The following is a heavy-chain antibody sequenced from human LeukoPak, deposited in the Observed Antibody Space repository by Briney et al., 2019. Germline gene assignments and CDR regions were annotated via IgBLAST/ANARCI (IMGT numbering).Heavy chain of an antibody. CDR1: GYSFTSYW. V-gene: IGHV5-10-1*01. J-gene: IGHJ6*02. CDR3: ASPYCSSTSCLSHWYYGMDV. Sequence: HGESLKISCKGSGYSFTSYWISWVRQMPGKGLEWMGRIDPSDSYTNYSPSFQGHVTISADKSISTAYLQWSSLKASDTAMYYCASPYCSSTSCLSHWYYGMDVWGQGTTVTVSS. CDR2: IDPSDSYT. D-gene: IGHD2-2*01.